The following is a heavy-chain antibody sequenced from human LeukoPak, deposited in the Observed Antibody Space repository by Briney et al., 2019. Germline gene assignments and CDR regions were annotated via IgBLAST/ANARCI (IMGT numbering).Heavy chain of an antibody. Sequence: ASVKVSCKASGYTFTGYYMHWVRQAPGQGPEWMGWINPNSGGTNYAQKFQGRVTMTRDTSISTAYMELSRLRSDDTAVYYCARVPPIRAYCGGDCSYWFDPWGQGTLVTVSS. CDR1: GYTFTGYY. CDR3: ARVPPIRAYCGGDCSYWFDP. J-gene: IGHJ5*02. V-gene: IGHV1-2*02. D-gene: IGHD2-21*02. CDR2: INPNSGGT.